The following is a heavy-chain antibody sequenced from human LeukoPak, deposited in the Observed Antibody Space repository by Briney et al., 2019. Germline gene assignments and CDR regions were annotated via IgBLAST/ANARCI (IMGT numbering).Heavy chain of an antibody. D-gene: IGHD4-11*01. CDR2: INPNSGGT. J-gene: IGHJ6*02. CDR3: ARDYSNYDFYYYYGMDV. Sequence: VSVKVSCKASGYTFTGYYMHWVRQAPGQGLEWMGWINPNSGGTNYAQKFQGRVTMTRDTSISTAYMELSRLRSDDTAVYYCARDYSNYDFYYYYGMDVWGQGTTVTVSS. CDR1: GYTFTGYY. V-gene: IGHV1-2*02.